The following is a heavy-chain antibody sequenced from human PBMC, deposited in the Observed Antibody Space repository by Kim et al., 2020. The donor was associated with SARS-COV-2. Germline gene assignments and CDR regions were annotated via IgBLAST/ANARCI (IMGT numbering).Heavy chain of an antibody. D-gene: IGHD3-9*01. V-gene: IGHV5-51*01. Sequence: YSTSFHGQVTISADKSISTAYLQWSSLKASDTAMYYCARRDDILTGYYMWGQGTLVTVSS. J-gene: IGHJ4*02. CDR3: ARRDDILTGYYM.